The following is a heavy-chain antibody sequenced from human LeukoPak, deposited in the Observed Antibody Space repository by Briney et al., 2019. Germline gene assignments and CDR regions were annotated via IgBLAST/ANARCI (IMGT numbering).Heavy chain of an antibody. CDR3: ARQGIHLWFDF. J-gene: IGHJ4*02. CDR2: ISYDGSNK. Sequence: RSLRLSCAASGFTFSHYAMHWVRQAPGKGLEWVAVISYDGSNKYYADSVKGRFTISRDNSKNTLYLQMNSLRAEDTAVYYCARQGIHLWFDFWGQGTLVTVSS. D-gene: IGHD5-18*01. CDR1: GFTFSHYA. V-gene: IGHV3-30-3*01.